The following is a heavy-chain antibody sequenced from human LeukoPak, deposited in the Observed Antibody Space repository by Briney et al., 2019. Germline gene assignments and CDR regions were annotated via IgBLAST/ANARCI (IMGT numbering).Heavy chain of an antibody. V-gene: IGHV3-23*01. CDR1: RFAFRGLA. CDR2: IRGSGDGT. CDR3: GRDPNGDYVGAFDF. J-gene: IGHJ3*01. Sequence: PGPTLRLSYAASRFAFRGLAVTLGGQAPGKRQEWVSSIRGSGDGTSYGDSVKGRFTMSRDNSKNTLYLQMNSLRVEDTAIYYCGRDPNGDYVGAFDFWGLGTLVTVSS. D-gene: IGHD4-17*01.